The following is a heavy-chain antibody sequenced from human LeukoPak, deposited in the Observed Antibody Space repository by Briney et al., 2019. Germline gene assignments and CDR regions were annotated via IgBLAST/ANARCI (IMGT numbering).Heavy chain of an antibody. CDR2: IHPGDSDT. V-gene: IGHV5-51*01. J-gene: IGHJ4*02. Sequence: GESLKISCKGSGYTFTSYWIGWVRQMPGKGLEYMGIIHPGDSDTRYSPSFQGQVTISVDRSSTTAYLQWSRLRASNTAMYYCATHPGGLQSGFDNWGQGTLVTVSS. D-gene: IGHD5-24*01. CDR1: GYTFTSYW. CDR3: ATHPGGLQSGFDN.